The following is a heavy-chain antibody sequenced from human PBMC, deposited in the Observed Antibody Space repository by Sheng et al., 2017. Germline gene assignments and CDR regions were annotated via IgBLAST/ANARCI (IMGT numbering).Heavy chain of an antibody. CDR1: GFTFSSFA. V-gene: IGHV3-23*01. CDR2: ISDSGGGT. CDR3: AKAAVAFETRNWYFDL. Sequence: EVQLLASGGGLVQPGGSLRLSCAASGFTFSSFAMSWVRQAPGKGLEWVSGISDSGGGTYYADSVKRRFTISRDSSKSTLFLQMNSLRAEDTAVYYCAKAAVAFETRNWYFDLWGRGTLVTVSS. J-gene: IGHJ2*01. D-gene: IGHD6-19*01.